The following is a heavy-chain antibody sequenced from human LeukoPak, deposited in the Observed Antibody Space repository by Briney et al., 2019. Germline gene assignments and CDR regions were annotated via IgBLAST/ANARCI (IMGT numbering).Heavy chain of an antibody. CDR2: IIPIFGTA. CDR3: ARGGSYNEVDY. CDR1: GGTFSSYA. J-gene: IGHJ4*02. V-gene: IGHV1-69*05. Sequence: SVKVSCKASGGTFSSYAISWVRQAPGQGLEWMGRIIPIFGTANYAQKFQGRVTITTDESTSTAYMELSSLRSEDAAVYYCARGGSYNEVDYWGQGTLVTVSS. D-gene: IGHD1-26*01.